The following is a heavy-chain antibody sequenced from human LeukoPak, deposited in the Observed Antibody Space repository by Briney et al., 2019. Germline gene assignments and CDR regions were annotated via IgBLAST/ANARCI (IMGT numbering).Heavy chain of an antibody. CDR3: ARSPAMWFRFDP. Sequence: GGSLRLSCAASGFTFSNYSMNWVRQAPGKGLEWVSYISFGSRTIYYADSVKGRFTISRDNGENALYLQMNSLRVEDTAVYYCARSPAMWFRFDPWGQGTLVTVSS. CDR1: GFTFSNYS. V-gene: IGHV3-48*01. D-gene: IGHD2-2*01. J-gene: IGHJ5*02. CDR2: ISFGSRTI.